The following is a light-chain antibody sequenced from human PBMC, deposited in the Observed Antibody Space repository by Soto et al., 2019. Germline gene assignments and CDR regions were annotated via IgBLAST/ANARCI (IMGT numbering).Light chain of an antibody. CDR1: SSDVGKYNY. Sequence: QSVLTQPASASGSPGQSITISCTGTSSDVGKYNYVSWYQKHPGKAPKLMIYDVSNRPSGVSNRFSGSKSGNTASLTISGLQAEDEADYYCSSYTSSSTPYVFGTGTKVTVL. CDR2: DVS. CDR3: SSYTSSSTPYV. J-gene: IGLJ1*01. V-gene: IGLV2-14*01.